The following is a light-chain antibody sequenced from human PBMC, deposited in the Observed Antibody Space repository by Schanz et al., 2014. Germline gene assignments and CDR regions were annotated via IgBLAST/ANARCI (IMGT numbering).Light chain of an antibody. V-gene: IGLV2-14*01. CDR1: SSDVGGTNY. CDR3: SSYTTSSTLV. CDR2: DVS. J-gene: IGLJ2*01. Sequence: QSALTQPASVSGSPGQSITLSCTGTSSDVGGTNYVSWYQQHPGKVPKLMIYDVSNRPSGVPDRFSGSKSGNTASLTISGLQAEDEADYYCSSYTTSSTLVFGGGTKLTVL.